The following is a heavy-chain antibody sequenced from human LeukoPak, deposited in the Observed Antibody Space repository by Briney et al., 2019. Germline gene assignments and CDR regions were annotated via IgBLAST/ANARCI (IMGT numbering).Heavy chain of an antibody. J-gene: IGHJ4*02. CDR2: INHSGST. D-gene: IGHD3-16*02. CDR1: GGSFGGYY. V-gene: IGHV4-34*01. Sequence: SETLSLTCAVYGGSFGGYYWSWIRQPPGKGLEWIGEINHSGSTNYNPSLKSRVTISVDTPKNQFSLKLSSVTAADTAVYYCARGHKGSGITFGGVIVPDYWGQGTLVTVSS. CDR3: ARGHKGSGITFGGVIVPDY.